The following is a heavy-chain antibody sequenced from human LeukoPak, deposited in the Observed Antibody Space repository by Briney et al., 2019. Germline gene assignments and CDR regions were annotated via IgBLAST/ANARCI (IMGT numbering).Heavy chain of an antibody. CDR3: AKDATHYWVWDYYETIGLSY. J-gene: IGHJ4*02. D-gene: IGHD3-22*01. CDR1: GFTFSSYG. CDR2: IRYDGGST. V-gene: IGHV3-30*02. Sequence: GGSLRLSCAASGFTFSSYGMHWVRQAPGKGLEWVTFIRYDGGSTYYADSVKGRFTISRDNSKNTLYLHMNSLRAEDTAVYYFAKDATHYWVWDYYETIGLSYWGEGTLVSVS.